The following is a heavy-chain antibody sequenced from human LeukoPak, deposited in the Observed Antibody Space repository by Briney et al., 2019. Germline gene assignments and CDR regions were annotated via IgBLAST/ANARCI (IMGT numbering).Heavy chain of an antibody. CDR3: AGGYAFDV. CDR1: GDSVSNNIYA. CDR2: TYYRSQWKN. Sequence: SQTLSLTCAISGDSVSNNIYAWNWIRQSPSRGLEWLGRTYYRSQWKNDYARFVMGRISVDPETSNNQSPLHPRSVTLDYTAVYYCAGGYAFDVWGQGTMVTVSS. J-gene: IGHJ3*01. V-gene: IGHV6-1*01.